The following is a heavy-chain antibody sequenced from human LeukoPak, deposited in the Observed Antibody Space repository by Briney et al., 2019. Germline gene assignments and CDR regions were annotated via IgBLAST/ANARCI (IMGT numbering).Heavy chain of an antibody. CDR1: GYTFTGYY. CDR3: ARVEVGLNIPFDY. J-gene: IGHJ4*02. D-gene: IGHD2-21*01. Sequence: ASVKVSCKASGYTFTGYYMHWVRQAPGQGLEWMGWINPNSGGTNYAQKFQGRVTVTRDTSISTAYMELSRLRSDDTAVYYCARVEVGLNIPFDYWGQGTLVTVSS. V-gene: IGHV1-2*02. CDR2: INPNSGGT.